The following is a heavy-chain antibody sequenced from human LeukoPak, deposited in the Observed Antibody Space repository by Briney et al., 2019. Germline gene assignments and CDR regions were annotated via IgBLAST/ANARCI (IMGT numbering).Heavy chain of an antibody. J-gene: IGHJ2*01. CDR3: ARVGWLQLAWYFDL. V-gene: IGHV1-46*01. CDR2: ISPSGGST. D-gene: IGHD5-24*01. Sequence: ASVKVSCKAFGYTFTSNYMHWVRQAPGQGPEWMGVISPSGGSTTYAQKFQGRVTLTRDMSTSTDYLELSSLRSEDTAVYYCARVGWLQLAWYFDLWGRGTLVTVSS. CDR1: GYTFTSNY.